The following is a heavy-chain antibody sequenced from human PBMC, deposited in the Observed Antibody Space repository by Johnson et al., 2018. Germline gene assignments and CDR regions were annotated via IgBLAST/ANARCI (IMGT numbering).Heavy chain of an antibody. Sequence: EVQLLESGGGLVQPGRSLRLSCTASGFTCGDYAMSWFRQAPGKGLEWVGFIRSKAHGGTTEYAASVKGRFTIPRDDSKSIAYLQMNRLKTEDTAVDYCTRDFFTVVRGVKYYYYYRDVWGKGTTVTVAS. D-gene: IGHD3-10*01. J-gene: IGHJ6*03. V-gene: IGHV3-49*03. CDR2: IRSKAHGGTT. CDR3: TRDFFTVVRGVKYYYYYRDV. CDR1: GFTCGDYA.